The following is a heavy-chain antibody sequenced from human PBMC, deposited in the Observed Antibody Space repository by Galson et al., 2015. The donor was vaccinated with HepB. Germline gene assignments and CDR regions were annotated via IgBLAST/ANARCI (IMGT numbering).Heavy chain of an antibody. CDR3: AKLDPEHSSGWYGVYYGMDV. CDR2: ISGSGGST. D-gene: IGHD6-19*01. CDR1: GFTFSSYA. V-gene: IGHV3-23*01. J-gene: IGHJ6*02. Sequence: SLRLSCAASGFTFSSYAMSWVRQAPGKGLEWVSAISGSGGSTYYADSVKGRFTISRDNSKNTLYLQMNSLRAEDTAVYYCAKLDPEHSSGWYGVYYGMDVWGQGTTVTVSS.